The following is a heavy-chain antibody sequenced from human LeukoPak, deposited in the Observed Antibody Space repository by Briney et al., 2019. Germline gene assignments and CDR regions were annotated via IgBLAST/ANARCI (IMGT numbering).Heavy chain of an antibody. V-gene: IGHV4-34*01. CDR2: INHSGST. Sequence: SETLSLTCAVYGGSFSGYYGSWIRQPPGKGLEWIGEINHSGSTNYNPSLKSRVTISVDTSKNQFSLKLSSVTAADTAVYYCARLTGYSNYGRFDYWGQGTLVTVSS. CDR3: ARLTGYSNYGRFDY. CDR1: GGSFSGYY. D-gene: IGHD4-11*01. J-gene: IGHJ4*02.